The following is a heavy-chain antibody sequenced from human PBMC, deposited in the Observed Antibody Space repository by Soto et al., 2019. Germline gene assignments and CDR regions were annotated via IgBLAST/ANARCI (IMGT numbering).Heavy chain of an antibody. J-gene: IGHJ3*02. D-gene: IGHD3-22*01. V-gene: IGHV1-3*01. CDR2: INAGNGNT. CDR1: GYTFTSYA. CDR3: ARDQRDSSGYPNAFDI. Sequence: GASVKVSCKASGYTFTSYAMHWVRQAPGQRLEWMGWINAGNGNTKYSQKFQGRVTITRDTSASTAYMELSSLRSEDTAVYYCARDQRDSSGYPNAFDIWGQGTMVTVSS.